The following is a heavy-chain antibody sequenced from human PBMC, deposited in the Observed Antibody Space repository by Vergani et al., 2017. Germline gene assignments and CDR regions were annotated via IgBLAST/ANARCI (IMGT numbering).Heavy chain of an antibody. V-gene: IGHV3-23*01. CDR3: AKSGWVQHVGAHYFDS. D-gene: IGHD5-24*01. Sequence: EVQLLESGGRLVQPGGSLRLSCVASGFAFSSYAMSWVRQAPGKGLEWVSGLTASGSGTSYADSFRGRFTISRDNSKNTLFLQMDSLRSEDTAVYYCAKSGWVQHVGAHYFDSWGQGSLVTVSS. J-gene: IGHJ4*02. CDR2: LTASGSGT. CDR1: GFAFSSYA.